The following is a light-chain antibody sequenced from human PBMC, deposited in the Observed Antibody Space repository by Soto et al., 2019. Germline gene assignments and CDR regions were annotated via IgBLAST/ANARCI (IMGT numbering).Light chain of an antibody. CDR2: GAS. V-gene: IGKV3-20*01. J-gene: IGKJ4*01. CDR1: QSVSSSY. CDR3: QQYGSSLIT. Sequence: EMGMTQSPGTLSLSPGERATLSCRASQSVSSSYLAWYQQKPGQAPRLLIYGASSRATGIPDRFSGSGSGTDFTLTISRLEPEDFAVYYCQQYGSSLITFGGGTKVDIK.